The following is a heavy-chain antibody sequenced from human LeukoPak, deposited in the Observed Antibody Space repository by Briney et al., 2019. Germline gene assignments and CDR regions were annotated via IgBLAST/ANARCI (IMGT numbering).Heavy chain of an antibody. V-gene: IGHV3-23*01. J-gene: IGHJ5*02. CDR3: AKPIEPTMSNWFDP. CDR2: ISASGGNT. Sequence: PGGSLRLSCVASGFTFSSYAMSWVRQAPGKGLEWVSAISASGGNTYYVDSVKGRFTISRDNSKNTLYLQMNSLRAEDTAVYYCAKPIEPTMSNWFDPWGQGTLVTVSS. CDR1: GFTFSSYA. D-gene: IGHD5-12*01.